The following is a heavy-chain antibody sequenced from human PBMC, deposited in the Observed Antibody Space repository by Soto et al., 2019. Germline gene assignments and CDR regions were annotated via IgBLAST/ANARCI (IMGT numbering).Heavy chain of an antibody. J-gene: IGHJ4*02. Sequence: VQLVESGGGLVQPGGSLRLSCAASGFNVSSTSMSWVRQAPGKGLEWVSVIYSGAGTHYAGSVKGRFTISRDTSKTTLYLQMNRLRVEETAVYYCAREGSGSSTSFDYWGQGTLVTVSS. V-gene: IGHV3-66*01. CDR1: GFNVSSTS. CDR2: IYSGAGT. D-gene: IGHD2-2*01. CDR3: AREGSGSSTSFDY.